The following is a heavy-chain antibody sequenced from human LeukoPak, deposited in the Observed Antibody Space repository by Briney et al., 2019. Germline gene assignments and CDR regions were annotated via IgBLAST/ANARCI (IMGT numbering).Heavy chain of an antibody. J-gene: IGHJ6*04. D-gene: IGHD3-10*01. CDR1: GYSFTSYW. CDR3: ARRVGYYGSGSHKYYYYGMDV. CDR2: IDPSDSYT. Sequence: GESLKTSCKGSGYSFTSYWISWVRQMPGKGLEWMGRIDPSDSYTNYSPSFQGHVTISADKSISTAYLQWSSLKASDTATYYCARRVGYYGSGSHKYYYYGMDVWGKGTTVTVSS. V-gene: IGHV5-10-1*01.